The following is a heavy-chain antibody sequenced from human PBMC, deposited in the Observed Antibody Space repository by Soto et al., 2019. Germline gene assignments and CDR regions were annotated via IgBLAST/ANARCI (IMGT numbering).Heavy chain of an antibody. D-gene: IGHD6-13*01. V-gene: IGHV3-21*01. CDR1: GFTFSSYS. J-gene: IGHJ3*02. Sequence: EVQLVESGGGLVKPGGSLRLSCAASGFTFSSYSMNWVRQAPGKGLEWVSSISSSSSYIYYADSVQGRFTISRDNAKNSLYLQMNSLRAEDTAVYYCARKMAAAIDAFDIWGKGTMVTVSS. CDR3: ARKMAAAIDAFDI. CDR2: ISSSSSYI.